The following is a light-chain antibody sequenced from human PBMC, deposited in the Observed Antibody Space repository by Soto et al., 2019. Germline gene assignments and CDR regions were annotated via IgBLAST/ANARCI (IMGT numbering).Light chain of an antibody. CDR1: QGIRND. CDR2: AAR. J-gene: IGKJ1*01. Sequence: AIQMTQSPSSLSASVGDRVTITCRASQGIRNDLGWYQQKPGRAPKLLIYAARTLESGVPSRFSGSGSGTDFTLTISSLQPEDFATYYCLQDFNYPRTCGQGTKVEIK. CDR3: LQDFNYPRT. V-gene: IGKV1-6*01.